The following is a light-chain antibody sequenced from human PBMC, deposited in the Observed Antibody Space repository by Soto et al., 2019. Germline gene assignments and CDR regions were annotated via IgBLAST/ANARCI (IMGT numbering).Light chain of an antibody. CDR1: QGISSY. Sequence: AIRMTQSPSSFSASTGDRVTITCRASQGISSYLAWYQQKPGKAPKLLISAVSTLQSGVPSRFSGSGSGTDFTLTISCLQSEDFASYSCQQYYTYPWTFGQGTKVEIK. CDR2: AVS. CDR3: QQYYTYPWT. J-gene: IGKJ1*01. V-gene: IGKV1-8*01.